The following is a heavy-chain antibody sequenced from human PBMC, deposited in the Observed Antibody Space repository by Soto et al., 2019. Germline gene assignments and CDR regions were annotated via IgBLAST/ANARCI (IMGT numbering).Heavy chain of an antibody. D-gene: IGHD1-1*01. CDR2: IIGGDGPT. CDR1: GFTFRSYT. Sequence: PGGSLRLSCVASGFTFRSYTMSWVRQAPGRGLEWVASIIGGDGPTYYADSVKGRFTTSRDNSKSALYLQMNNLRAEDTAVYYCAKDKRPDGVWDIDYRGQGTLVTVSS. CDR3: AKDKRPDGVWDIDY. J-gene: IGHJ4*02. V-gene: IGHV3-23*01.